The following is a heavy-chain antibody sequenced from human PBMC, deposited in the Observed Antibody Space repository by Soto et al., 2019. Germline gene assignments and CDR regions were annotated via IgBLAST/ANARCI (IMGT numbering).Heavy chain of an antibody. J-gene: IGHJ4*02. D-gene: IGHD3-9*01. CDR2: ISYDGSNK. V-gene: IGHV3-30-3*01. CDR3: ARGYYDILTELDY. Sequence: GGSLRLSCAASGFTFSSYAMHWVRQAPGKGLEWVAVISYDGSNKYYADSVKGRFTISRDNSKNTLYLQMNSLRAEDTAVYYCARGYYDILTELDYWGQGTLVTVSS. CDR1: GFTFSSYA.